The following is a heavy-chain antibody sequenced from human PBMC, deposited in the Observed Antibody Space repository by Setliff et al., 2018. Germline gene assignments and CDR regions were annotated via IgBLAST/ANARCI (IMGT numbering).Heavy chain of an antibody. Sequence: ASVKVSCKASGYTFTESIVSWVRQAPGQGLEWLGWIGFYSGNTYTAQRFQGRVTMTTDTSTNMAYLELRGLGSADTAVYYCLRLVRYCSRTSCQRTSGDEVWGQGTLVTVSS. CDR3: LRLVRYCSRTSCQRTSGDEV. CDR2: IGFYSGNT. D-gene: IGHD2-8*01. J-gene: IGHJ4*02. V-gene: IGHV1-18*01. CDR1: GYTFTESI.